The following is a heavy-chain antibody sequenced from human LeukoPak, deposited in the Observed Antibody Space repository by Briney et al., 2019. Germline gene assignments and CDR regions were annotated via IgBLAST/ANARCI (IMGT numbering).Heavy chain of an antibody. Sequence: SETLSLTCAVYGGSFSGYYWSWIRQPPGKGLEWIGEINHSGSTNYNPSLKSRVTISVDTSKNQFSLKLSSVTAADTAVYYCARHYYDSSGYSYDYWGQGTLVTVSS. CDR2: INHSGST. CDR3: ARHYYDSSGYSYDY. V-gene: IGHV4-34*01. CDR1: GGSFSGYY. D-gene: IGHD3-22*01. J-gene: IGHJ4*02.